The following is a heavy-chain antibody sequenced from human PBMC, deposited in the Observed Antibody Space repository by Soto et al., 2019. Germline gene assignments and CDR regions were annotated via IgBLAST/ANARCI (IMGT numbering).Heavy chain of an antibody. CDR3: VRDHAVAASDH. CDR2: IKPDGSEK. CDR1: GSTLSSYW. J-gene: IGHJ4*02. Sequence: EVQLVESGGGLVQPGGSLRLSCAASGSTLSSYWMSWVRQAPGKGLEWVANIKPDGSEKYYIDSVKGRFFISRDNAKNSSSLQMNSLRAEDTAVYFCVRDHAVAASDHWGQGTLVTVSS. V-gene: IGHV3-7*01. D-gene: IGHD6-13*01.